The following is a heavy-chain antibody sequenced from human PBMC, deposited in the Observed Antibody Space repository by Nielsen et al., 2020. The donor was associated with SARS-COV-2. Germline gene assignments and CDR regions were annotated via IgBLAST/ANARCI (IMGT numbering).Heavy chain of an antibody. CDR1: GFTYSSYA. CDR3: ARDLRDIVVVPAGSGWFDP. Sequence: GGSLRLSCAASGFTYSSYAMHWVRQAPGKGLEWVAVISYDGSNKYYADSVKGRFTISRDNSKNTLYLQMNSLRAEDTAVYYCARDLRDIVVVPAGSGWFDPWGQGTLVTVSS. J-gene: IGHJ5*02. V-gene: IGHV3-30-3*01. CDR2: ISYDGSNK. D-gene: IGHD2-2*01.